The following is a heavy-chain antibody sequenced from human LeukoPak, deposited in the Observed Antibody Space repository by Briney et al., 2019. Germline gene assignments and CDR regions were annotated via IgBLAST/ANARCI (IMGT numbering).Heavy chain of an antibody. CDR1: GGSISSYY. J-gene: IGHJ4*02. Sequence: SETLSLTCTVSGGSISSYYWSWIRQPPGKGLEGFGYIYYSGSTNYNPSLKSRVTISVDTSKNQFSLKLSSVTAADTAVYYCASVAYSSSSVFDYWGQGTLVTVSS. V-gene: IGHV4-59*01. CDR2: IYYSGST. CDR3: ASVAYSSSSVFDY. D-gene: IGHD6-6*01.